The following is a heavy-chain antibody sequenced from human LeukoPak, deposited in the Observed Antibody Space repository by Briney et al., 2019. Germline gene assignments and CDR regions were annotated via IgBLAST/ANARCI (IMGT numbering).Heavy chain of an antibody. V-gene: IGHV3-23*01. J-gene: IGHJ4*02. D-gene: IGHD3-22*01. Sequence: PGGSLRLSCAASGFTFSSYAMSWVRQAPGKGLEWVSAISGSGGSTYYADSVKGRFTISRDNSQNTLYLQMNSLRPEDTAVYYCARLLYYYDSSIYQRYFDYWGQGTLVTVSS. CDR3: ARLLYYYDSSIYQRYFDY. CDR2: ISGSGGST. CDR1: GFTFSSYA.